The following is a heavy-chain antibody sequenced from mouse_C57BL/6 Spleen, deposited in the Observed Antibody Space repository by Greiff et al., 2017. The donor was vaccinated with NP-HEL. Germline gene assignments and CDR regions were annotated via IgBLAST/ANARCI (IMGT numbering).Heavy chain of an antibody. J-gene: IGHJ2*01. CDR2: INYDGSST. CDR1: GFTFSDYY. V-gene: IGHV5-16*01. D-gene: IGHD4-1*01. Sequence: DVKLVESEGGLVQPGSSMKLSCTASGFTFSDYYMAWVRQVPEKGLEWVANINYDGSSTYYLDSLKSRFILSRDNAKNILYLQMSSLKSEDTATYYCARDNGSYFDYGGKGTTLTVSS. CDR3: ARDNGSYFDY.